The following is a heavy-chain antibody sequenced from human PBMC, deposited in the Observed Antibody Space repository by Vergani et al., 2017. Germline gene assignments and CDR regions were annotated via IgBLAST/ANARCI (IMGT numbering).Heavy chain of an antibody. D-gene: IGHD3-9*01. V-gene: IGHV4-39*01. J-gene: IGHJ4*02. CDR3: ARTGSLILRYFRWAL. Sequence: QLHLQESGPGLVKPSETLSLTCTVSGGSITSSSYYWGWIRQPPWKGLEWVGDIYHSGGAYYNPSLKGRGTISVDTSKNQFSLEVTSVTAADTAIYFCARTGSLILRYFRWALWGQGTLVTVSS. CDR1: GGSITSSSYY. CDR2: IYHSGGA.